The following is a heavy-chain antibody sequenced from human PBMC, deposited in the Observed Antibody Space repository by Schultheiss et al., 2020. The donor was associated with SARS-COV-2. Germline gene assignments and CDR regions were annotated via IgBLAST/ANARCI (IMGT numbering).Heavy chain of an antibody. CDR2: IYYSGST. V-gene: IGHV4-39*07. J-gene: IGHJ2*01. CDR1: GGSISSSSYY. CDR3: ARLPLGMYWYFDL. Sequence: SETLSLTCTVSGGSISSSSYYWGWIRQPPGKGLEWIGSIYYSGSTNYNPSLKSRVTISVDTSKNQFSLKLSSVTAADTAVYYCARLPLGMYWYFDLWGRGTLVTVSS. D-gene: IGHD7-27*01.